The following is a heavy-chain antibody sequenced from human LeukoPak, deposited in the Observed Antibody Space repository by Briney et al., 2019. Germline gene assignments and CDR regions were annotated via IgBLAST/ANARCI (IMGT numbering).Heavy chain of an antibody. D-gene: IGHD3-16*01. CDR2: NYYSGST. V-gene: IGHV4-30-4*07. CDR1: GASVSSIGYS. CDR3: ARDRVRGSYNPPAFDY. Sequence: SQTLSLTCGVSGASVSSIGYSWSWIRQPPGKGLEWIGSNYYSGSTYYNPSLKSRVTISVDTSKNQFSLKLSSVTAADTAVYYCARDRVRGSYNPPAFDYWGQGTLVTVSS. J-gene: IGHJ4*02.